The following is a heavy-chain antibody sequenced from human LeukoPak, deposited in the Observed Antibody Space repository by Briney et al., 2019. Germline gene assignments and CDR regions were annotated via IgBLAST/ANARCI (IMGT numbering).Heavy chain of an antibody. Sequence: GGSLRLSCAASGFTFSSYGMHWVRQAPGKGLDWVAFIHHDGSNKYYADSVRGRFTISRDNSKNTLYLQMNSLRAEDTAVYFCAKDYRPHDFWSGLVDYWGQGTLVTVSS. CDR1: GFTFSSYG. J-gene: IGHJ4*02. CDR3: AKDYRPHDFWSGLVDY. V-gene: IGHV3-30*02. D-gene: IGHD3-3*01. CDR2: IHHDGSNK.